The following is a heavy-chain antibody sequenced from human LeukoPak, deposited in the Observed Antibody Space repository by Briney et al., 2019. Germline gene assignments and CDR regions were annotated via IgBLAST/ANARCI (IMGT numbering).Heavy chain of an antibody. CDR2: INHSGST. CDR1: GGSFSGYY. CDR3: ARGPGIFRARFDP. V-gene: IGHV4-34*01. D-gene: IGHD3-3*01. J-gene: IGHJ5*02. Sequence: SETLSLTCAVYGGSFSGYYWSWIRQPPGKGLGWIGEINHSGSTNYNPSLKSRVTISIDTSKNQFSLKLSSVTAADTAVYYCARGPGIFRARFDPWGQGTLVTVSS.